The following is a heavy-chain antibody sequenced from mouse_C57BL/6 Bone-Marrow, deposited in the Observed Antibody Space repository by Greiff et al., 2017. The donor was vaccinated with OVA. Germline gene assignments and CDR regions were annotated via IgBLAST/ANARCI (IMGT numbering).Heavy chain of an antibody. CDR3: VRHPNYYGSSYVGYFDV. J-gene: IGHJ1*03. CDR2: TRSKSNNYAT. D-gene: IGHD1-1*01. Sequence: EVMLVESGGGLVQPKGSLKLSCAASGFSFNTYAMNWVRQAPGKGLEWVARTRSKSNNYATYYADSVKDRFTISRDDSESMLYLQMNNLKTEDTAMYYCVRHPNYYGSSYVGYFDVWGTGTTVTVSS. CDR1: GFSFNTYA. V-gene: IGHV10-1*01.